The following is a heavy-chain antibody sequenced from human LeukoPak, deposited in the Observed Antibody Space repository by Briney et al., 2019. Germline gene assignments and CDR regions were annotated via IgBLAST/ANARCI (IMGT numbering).Heavy chain of an antibody. J-gene: IGHJ5*02. V-gene: IGHV1-18*01. CDR2: ISAYNGNT. Sequence: ASVKVSCKASGYTFTSYGISWVRQAPGQGLEWMGWISAYNGNTNYAQKLQGRVTMTTDTSTSTAYMELRSLRSDDTAVYYCGRDRNGAAVAGTGGNWFDPWGQGTLVTVSS. CDR3: GRDRNGAAVAGTGGNWFDP. D-gene: IGHD6-19*01. CDR1: GYTFTSYG.